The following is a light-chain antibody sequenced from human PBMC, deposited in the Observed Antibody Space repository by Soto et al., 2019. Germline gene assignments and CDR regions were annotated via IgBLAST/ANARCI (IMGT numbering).Light chain of an antibody. J-gene: IGKJ1*01. V-gene: IGKV3-20*01. CDR2: GAS. Sequence: EIVVTQSPGTLSLSPGERATLSCRASQSVSSNYLAWYQQKPGQAPRLLIYGASSRATGIPDRFSGSGSGTDFTLTISRLEPEDFAVYYCQQHGSSAWTFGQGTRVEIK. CDR1: QSVSSNY. CDR3: QQHGSSAWT.